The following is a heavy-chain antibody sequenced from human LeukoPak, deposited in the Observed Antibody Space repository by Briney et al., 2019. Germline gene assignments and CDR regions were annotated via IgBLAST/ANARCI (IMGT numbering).Heavy chain of an antibody. CDR1: GGSINNYY. CDR2: IYYSGST. CDR3: ARVGFWSSYEL. J-gene: IGHJ4*02. Sequence: SETLSLTCTVSGGSINNYYWSWTRQPPGKGLEWIGYIYYSGSTNYNPSLKSRVAISLDMSKNQFSLKLSSVTAADTAVYYCARVGFWSSYELWGQGTLVTVSS. D-gene: IGHD3-3*01. V-gene: IGHV4-59*01.